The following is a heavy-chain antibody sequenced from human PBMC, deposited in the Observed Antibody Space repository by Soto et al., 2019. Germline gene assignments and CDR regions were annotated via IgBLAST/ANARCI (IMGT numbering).Heavy chain of an antibody. CDR3: ARDSDYHLHYYFDY. Sequence: QVQLQESGPGLVNPSETLSLTCTVSGGSVSSDNYFWSWMRQPPGKGLEWIGYISDTGSANYNPSLKSRLAISIDTSKNQFSLRLSSVTAADTAVYYCARDSDYHLHYYFDYWGQGILVTVSS. V-gene: IGHV4-61*01. CDR2: ISDTGSA. CDR1: GGSVSSDNYF. D-gene: IGHD4-17*01. J-gene: IGHJ4*02.